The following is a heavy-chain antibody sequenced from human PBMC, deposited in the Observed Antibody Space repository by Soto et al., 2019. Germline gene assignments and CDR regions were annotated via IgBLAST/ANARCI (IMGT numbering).Heavy chain of an antibody. V-gene: IGHV3-48*01. D-gene: IGHD5-12*01. Sequence: EVQLVESGGGLVQPGGSLRLSCAASGFTFSSYSMNWVRQAPGKGLEWVSYISSSSSTIYYADSVKGRFTISRDNAKNSLYLQMNSLRAEDTAVYYCARVSSQSGSDYWGQGTLVTVSS. J-gene: IGHJ4*02. CDR1: GFTFSSYS. CDR2: ISSSSSTI. CDR3: ARVSSQSGSDY.